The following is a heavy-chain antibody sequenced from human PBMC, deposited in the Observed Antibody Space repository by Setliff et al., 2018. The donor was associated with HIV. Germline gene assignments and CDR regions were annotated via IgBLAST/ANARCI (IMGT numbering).Heavy chain of an antibody. D-gene: IGHD2-15*01. CDR1: GGTFSSYA. CDR2: IIPIFGTA. Sequence: SVKVSCKASGGTFSSYAISWVRQAPGQGLEWMGGIIPIFGTANYAQKFHGRVTITADESTSTAYMELRSLRSEDTAVYYCARDRPLYCSGGSCYGYFDLWGRGTLVTVSS. V-gene: IGHV1-69*13. J-gene: IGHJ2*01. CDR3: ARDRPLYCSGGSCYGYFDL.